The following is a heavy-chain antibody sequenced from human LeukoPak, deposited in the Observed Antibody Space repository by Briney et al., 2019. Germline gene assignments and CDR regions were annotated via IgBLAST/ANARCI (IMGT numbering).Heavy chain of an antibody. J-gene: IGHJ6*04. CDR1: GFTVSSNY. V-gene: IGHV3-11*04. CDR2: ISISGSTI. Sequence: GGSLRLSCAASGFTVSSNYMSWVRQAPGKGLEWVSYISISGSTIYYADSVKGRFTISRDNAKNSLYLQMNSLRADDTAVYYCAELGITMIGGVWGKGTTVTISS. CDR3: AELGITMIGGV. D-gene: IGHD3-10*02.